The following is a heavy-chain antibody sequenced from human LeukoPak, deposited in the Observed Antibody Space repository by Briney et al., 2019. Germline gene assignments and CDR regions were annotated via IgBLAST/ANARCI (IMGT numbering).Heavy chain of an antibody. J-gene: IGHJ3*02. CDR2: IYYSGST. CDR3: ASIQGDAFDI. CDR1: GGSISSYY. V-gene: IGHV4-59*01. Sequence: TSETLSLTCTVSGGSISSYYWSWIRQPPGKGLEWIGYIYYSGSTNYNPSLKSRVTMSVDTSKNKFSLKLSSVTAADTAVYYCASIQGDAFDIWGRGTMVTVSS.